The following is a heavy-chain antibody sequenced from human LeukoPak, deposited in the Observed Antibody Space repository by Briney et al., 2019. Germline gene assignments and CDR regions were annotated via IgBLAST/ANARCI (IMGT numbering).Heavy chain of an antibody. CDR1: GYTFTGYY. V-gene: IGHV1-2*04. CDR2: INPNSGGT. J-gene: IGHJ4*02. D-gene: IGHD5-18*01. CDR3: ATGTAMVSFDY. Sequence: ALVTVSCKASGYTFTGYYIHWVRQAPGQGLEWVGWINPNSGGTNYAQKFQGWVTMTRDTSISTAYMELNRLRSDDTAVYYCATGTAMVSFDYWGQGTLVTVSS.